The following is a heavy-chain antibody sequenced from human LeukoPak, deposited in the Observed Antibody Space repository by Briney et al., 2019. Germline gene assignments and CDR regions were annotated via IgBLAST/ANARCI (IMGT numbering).Heavy chain of an antibody. CDR2: ISGSGGST. CDR3: TTDPGWYYYDSSGY. Sequence: GGSLRLSCAASGFTFSSYAMSWVRQAPGKGLEWVSAISGSGGSTYYADSVKGRFTISRDDSKNTLYLQMNSLKTEDTAVYYCTTDPGWYYYDSSGYWGQGTLVTVSS. D-gene: IGHD3-22*01. J-gene: IGHJ4*02. V-gene: IGHV3-23*01. CDR1: GFTFSSYA.